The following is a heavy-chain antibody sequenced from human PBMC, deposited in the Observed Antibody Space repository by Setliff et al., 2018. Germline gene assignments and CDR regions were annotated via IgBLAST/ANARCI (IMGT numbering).Heavy chain of an antibody. Sequence: GESLKLSCKGSGYSFTSYWTGWVRQMPGKGLEWMGIIYPGDSDTRYSPSFQGQVTISADKSISTAYLQWSSLKASDTAMYYCARYDSSGYHYYYGMDVWGQGTTVTVSS. V-gene: IGHV5-51*01. CDR3: ARYDSSGYHYYYGMDV. D-gene: IGHD3-22*01. CDR2: IYPGDSDT. J-gene: IGHJ6*02. CDR1: GYSFTSYW.